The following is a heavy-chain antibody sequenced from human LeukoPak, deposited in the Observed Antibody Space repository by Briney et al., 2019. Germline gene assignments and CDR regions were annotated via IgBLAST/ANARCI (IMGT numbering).Heavy chain of an antibody. CDR2: IYYSGST. Sequence: SETLSLTCAVYGGSFSGYYWSWIRQPPGKGLEWIGSIYYSGSTSYNPSLKSRVTMTVDTSKSQFSLKLSSVTAADTAVYFCARSPHIWFAERGWFDPWGQGTLVTVSS. V-gene: IGHV4-59*10. CDR1: GGSFSGYY. J-gene: IGHJ5*02. CDR3: ARSPHIWFAERGWFDP. D-gene: IGHD3-10*01.